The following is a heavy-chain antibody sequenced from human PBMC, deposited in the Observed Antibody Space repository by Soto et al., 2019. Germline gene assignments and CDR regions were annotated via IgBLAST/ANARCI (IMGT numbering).Heavy chain of an antibody. D-gene: IGHD1-7*01. V-gene: IGHV4-39*01. CDR2: IYYSGST. J-gene: IGHJ6*02. CDR3: ARQYGNYFAYYYYYGMDV. Sequence: QLQLQESGPGLVKPSETLSLTCTVSGGSISSSSYYWGWIRQPPGKGLEWIGSIYYSGSTYYNPSLKSLATISVDTSKNQFSLKLSSVTAADTAVYYCARQYGNYFAYYYYYGMDVWGQGTTVTVSS. CDR1: GGSISSSSYY.